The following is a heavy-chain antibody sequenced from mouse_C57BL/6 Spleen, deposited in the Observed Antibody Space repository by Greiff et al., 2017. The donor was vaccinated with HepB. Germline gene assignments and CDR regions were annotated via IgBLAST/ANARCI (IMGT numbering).Heavy chain of an antibody. J-gene: IGHJ2*01. V-gene: IGHV14-2*01. CDR1: GFNIKDYY. D-gene: IGHD2-3*01. CDR2: IDPEDGET. Sequence: VQLKESGAELVKPGASVKLSCTASGFNIKDYYMHWVKQRTEQGLEWIGRIDPEDGETKYAPKFQGKATITADTSSNTAYLQLSSLPPEDTAVDYCSRVYDGSYYFVYWGRGTTLTVSS. CDR3: SRVYDGSYYFVY.